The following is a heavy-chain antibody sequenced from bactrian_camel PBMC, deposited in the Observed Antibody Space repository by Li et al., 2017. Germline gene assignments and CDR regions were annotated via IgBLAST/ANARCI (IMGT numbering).Heavy chain of an antibody. Sequence: HVQLVESGGGSVQAGGSLTLSCAASGHILGSRCMGWFRQAPGKEREGVASIHTGGNSPDYADAVKGRFTVSRDNAKNTLYLQLNSLKTDDTAMYYCTAEGDYSEKRVDFGYWGQGTQVTVS. J-gene: IGHJ6*01. CDR3: TAEGDYSEKRVDFGY. CDR1: GHILGSRC. D-gene: IGHD4*01. V-gene: IGHV3S1*01. CDR2: IHTGGNSP.